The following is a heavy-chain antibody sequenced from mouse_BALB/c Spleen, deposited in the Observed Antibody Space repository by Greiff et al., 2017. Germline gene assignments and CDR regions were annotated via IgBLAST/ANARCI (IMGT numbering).Heavy chain of an antibody. CDR2: IYWDDDK. D-gene: IGHD2-1*01. CDR3: ARSLYYPFAY. J-gene: IGHJ3*01. CDR1: GFSLSTSGMG. Sequence: QVTLKVSGPGILQPSQTLSLTCSFSGFSLSTSGMGVSWIRQPSGKGLEWLAHIYWDDDKRYNPSLKSRLTISKDTSSNQVFLKITSVDTADTATYYCARSLYYPFAYWGQGTLVTVSA. V-gene: IGHV8-12*01.